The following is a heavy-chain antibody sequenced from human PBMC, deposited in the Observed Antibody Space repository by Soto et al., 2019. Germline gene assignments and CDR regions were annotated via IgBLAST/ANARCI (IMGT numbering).Heavy chain of an antibody. CDR3: ARHSGVAEDGAH. CDR2: TYPGDSDT. J-gene: IGHJ1*01. Sequence: GESLKISCKGSGYSFTTNWIGWVRQMPGKGLEWMGVTYPGDSDTRYSPSFQGQVAISADKSINTAYLQWSSPKASDTAMYYCARHSGVAEDGAHWGQGTLVTVSS. V-gene: IGHV5-51*01. D-gene: IGHD6-13*01. CDR1: GYSFTTNW.